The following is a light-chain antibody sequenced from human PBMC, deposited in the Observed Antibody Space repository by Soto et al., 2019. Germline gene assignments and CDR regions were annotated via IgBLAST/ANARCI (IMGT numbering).Light chain of an antibody. V-gene: IGKV3-15*01. Sequence: EIVMMQSPATLSVSPGERVTLSCRARQSVSSNLAWYQQKPGQAPRLLIYGASTRATGIPARFSGSGSGTEFTLTISSLQSEDFAVYYCQQYNNWPLTFGGGTKVEIK. J-gene: IGKJ4*01. CDR1: QSVSSN. CDR2: GAS. CDR3: QQYNNWPLT.